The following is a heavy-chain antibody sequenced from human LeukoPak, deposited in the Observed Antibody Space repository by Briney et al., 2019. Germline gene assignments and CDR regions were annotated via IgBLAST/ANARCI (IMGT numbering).Heavy chain of an antibody. J-gene: IGHJ4*02. CDR2: ISSGGSP. CDR3: AKASSGSYYSNFDY. D-gene: IGHD3-10*01. Sequence: GGSLRLSCVASEFTLRIYVMTSGCQALGEGVEWVLVISSGGSPYYADSVKGRFTISRDNSKNTLYLEMNSLRADDTAVYYCAKASSGSYYSNFDYWGQGTLVTVSS. CDR1: EFTLRIYV. V-gene: IGHV3-23*01.